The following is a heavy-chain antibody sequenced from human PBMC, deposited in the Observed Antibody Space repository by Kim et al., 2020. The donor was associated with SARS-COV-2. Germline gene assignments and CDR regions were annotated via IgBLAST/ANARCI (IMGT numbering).Heavy chain of an antibody. J-gene: IGHJ6*02. CDR3: ARDWVYYDSSGYQKENYYYYGMDV. CDR2: ISSNGGST. D-gene: IGHD3-22*01. CDR1: GFTFSSYA. Sequence: GGSLRLSCAASGFTFSSYAMHWVRQAPGKGLEYVSAISSNGGSTYYANSVKGRFTISRDNSKNTLYLQMGSLRAEDMAVYYCARDWVYYDSSGYQKENYYYYGMDVWGQGTTVTVSS. V-gene: IGHV3-64*01.